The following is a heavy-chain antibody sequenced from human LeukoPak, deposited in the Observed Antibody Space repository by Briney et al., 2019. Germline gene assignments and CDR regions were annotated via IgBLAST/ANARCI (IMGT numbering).Heavy chain of an antibody. CDR3: AREGGSFPELADY. Sequence: SETLSLTCAVYGGSFSGYYWSWVRQPPGKGLEWIGYIYYSGSTYYNPSLKSRVTISVDTSKNQFSLKLSSVTAADTAVYYCAREGGSFPELADYWGQGTLVTVSS. J-gene: IGHJ4*02. V-gene: IGHV4-30-4*08. D-gene: IGHD1-26*01. CDR2: IYYSGST. CDR1: GGSFSGYY.